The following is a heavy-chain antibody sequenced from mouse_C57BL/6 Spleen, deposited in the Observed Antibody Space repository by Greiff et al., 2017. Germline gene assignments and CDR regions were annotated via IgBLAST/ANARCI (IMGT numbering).Heavy chain of an antibody. D-gene: IGHD2-4*01. CDR1: GFTFTDYY. CDR2: IRNKANGYTT. CDR3: ARSPYDYDGDWYFDV. V-gene: IGHV7-3*01. J-gene: IGHJ1*03. Sequence: EVKVVESGGGLVQPGGSLSLSCAASGFTFTDYYMSWVRQPPGKALEWLGFIRNKANGYTTEYSASVKGRFTISRDNSQSILYLQMNALRAEDSATYYCARSPYDYDGDWYFDVWGTGTTVTVSS.